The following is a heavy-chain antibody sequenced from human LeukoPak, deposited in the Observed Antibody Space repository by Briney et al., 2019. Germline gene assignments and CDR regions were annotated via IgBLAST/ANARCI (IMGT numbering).Heavy chain of an antibody. CDR3: ARAPRRNYCSGGSCYPFDY. V-gene: IGHV4-34*01. Sequence: PSETLSLTCTVSGGSISSYYWSWIRQPPGKGLEWIGEINHSGSTNYNPSLKSRVTISVDTSKNQFSLKLSSVTAADTAVYYCARAPRRNYCSGGSCYPFDYWGQGTLVTVSS. CDR2: INHSGST. CDR1: GGSISSYY. D-gene: IGHD2-15*01. J-gene: IGHJ4*02.